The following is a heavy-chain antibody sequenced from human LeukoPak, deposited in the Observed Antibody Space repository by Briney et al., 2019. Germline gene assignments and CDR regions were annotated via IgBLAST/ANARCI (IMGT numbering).Heavy chain of an antibody. Sequence: GGSLRLSCASSGFTFSSYAMSWVRKAPGKGLEWVSAISGSGGSTYYADSVKGRFTISRDNSKNTLYLQMNSLRAEDTAVYYCAKDPGIAAAGNYFDYWGQGTLVTVSS. V-gene: IGHV3-23*01. CDR1: GFTFSSYA. J-gene: IGHJ4*02. CDR2: ISGSGGST. CDR3: AKDPGIAAAGNYFDY. D-gene: IGHD6-13*01.